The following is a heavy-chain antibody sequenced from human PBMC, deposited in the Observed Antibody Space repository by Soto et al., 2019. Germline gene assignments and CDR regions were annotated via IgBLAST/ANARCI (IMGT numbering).Heavy chain of an antibody. V-gene: IGHV1-3*01. CDR3: ASEIDATTVTSLDH. J-gene: IGHJ4*02. D-gene: IGHD4-17*01. CDR2: INAGNGNT. Sequence: QVQLVQSGAEVKKPGASVKVSCKASGYIFSGSVMHWVRQAPGQSLEWMGWINAGNGNTKYSQKFQGRVTITRDTSASTGYKELSSLRSEDTAVYYCASEIDATTVTSLDHWGQGTLVTVSS. CDR1: GYIFSGSV.